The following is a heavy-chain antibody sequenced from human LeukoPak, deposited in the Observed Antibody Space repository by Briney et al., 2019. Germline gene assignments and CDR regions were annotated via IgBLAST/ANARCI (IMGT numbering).Heavy chain of an antibody. J-gene: IGHJ4*02. CDR2: IRYDGSYK. V-gene: IGHV3-30*02. Sequence: GGSLRLSCAASGFTFSSYAMSWVRQAPGKGLEWVAFIRYDGSYKYYADSVKGRFTISRDNSKNTLYLQMNSLRAEDTAVYYCAKDVDYSDYSLNYRGQGTLVTVSS. CDR3: AKDVDYSDYSLNY. CDR1: GFTFSSYA. D-gene: IGHD4-11*01.